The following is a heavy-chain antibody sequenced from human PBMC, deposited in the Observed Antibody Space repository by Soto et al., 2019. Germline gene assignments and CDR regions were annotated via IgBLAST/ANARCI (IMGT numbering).Heavy chain of an antibody. V-gene: IGHV3-30*18. J-gene: IGHJ4*02. Sequence: QVQLVESGGGVVQPGRSLRLSCAASGFTFSSYGMHWVRQAPGKGLEWVAVISYDGSNKYYADSVKGRFTISRDNSKTTLYLHTISLRAEDTAVYYCAKACNVLLWFGEQDYWGQGTLVTVSS. CDR3: AKACNVLLWFGEQDY. CDR2: ISYDGSNK. CDR1: GFTFSSYG. D-gene: IGHD3-10*01.